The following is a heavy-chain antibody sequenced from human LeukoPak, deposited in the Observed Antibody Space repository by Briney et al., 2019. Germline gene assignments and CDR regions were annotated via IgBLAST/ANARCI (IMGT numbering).Heavy chain of an antibody. CDR2: INSDGTST. CDR1: GFTFSSYW. D-gene: IGHD5-12*01. CDR3: ARGYSGYFYY. V-gene: IGHV3-74*01. J-gene: IGHJ4*02. Sequence: PGGSLRLSCAASGFTFSSYWMHWVRQALGKGLVWVSRINSDGTSTTYADSVKGRFTISRDNAKNTLYLQMNSLRAEDTAVYYCARGYSGYFYYWGQGTLVTVSS.